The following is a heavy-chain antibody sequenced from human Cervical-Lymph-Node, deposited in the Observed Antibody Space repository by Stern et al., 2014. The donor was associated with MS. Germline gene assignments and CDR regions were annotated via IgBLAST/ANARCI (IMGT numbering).Heavy chain of an antibody. CDR2: IYYTGST. V-gene: IGHV4-59*11. CDR1: GGYISTHY. J-gene: IGHJ4*02. Sequence: QVQLQESGPGLVKPSETLSLTCTVSGGYISTHYWSWIRQPPGRGLEWIGCIYYTGSTNYNPSLESRVTISVDTSKNQVSLKLSSVTAADTAVYYCARSALQGWPESHFDSWGQGTLVTVSS. D-gene: IGHD2-21*02. CDR3: ARSALQGWPESHFDS.